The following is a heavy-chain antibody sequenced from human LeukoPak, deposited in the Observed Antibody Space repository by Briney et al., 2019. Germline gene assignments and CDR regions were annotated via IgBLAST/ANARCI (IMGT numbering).Heavy chain of an antibody. Sequence: GRSLRLSCAAARFTFSSYGMEWVRQAPGKGLDKVAFISYEGSNKYYADSVKSRVTISRDNSKNTRYLQMNSLRAEDTAVYYCAKVALIAARLGHFDYWGQGNLVTVSS. CDR3: AKVALIAARLGHFDY. D-gene: IGHD6-6*01. V-gene: IGHV3-30*18. CDR1: RFTFSSYG. CDR2: ISYEGSNK. J-gene: IGHJ4*02.